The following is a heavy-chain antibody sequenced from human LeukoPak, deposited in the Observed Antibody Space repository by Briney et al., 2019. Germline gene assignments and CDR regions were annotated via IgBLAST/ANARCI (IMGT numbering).Heavy chain of an antibody. D-gene: IGHD3-9*01. CDR2: IYNGDNT. CDR3: AKRDYDILTGYYHAY. Sequence: GGSLRLSCAVSGFTVGSIHMAWVRQAPGKGLEWVSVIYNGDNTNYADSVRGRFTISRDNSKNTLYLQMNSLRAEDTAVYYCAKRDYDILTGYYHAYWGQGTLLTVSS. J-gene: IGHJ4*02. V-gene: IGHV3-66*01. CDR1: GFTVGSIH.